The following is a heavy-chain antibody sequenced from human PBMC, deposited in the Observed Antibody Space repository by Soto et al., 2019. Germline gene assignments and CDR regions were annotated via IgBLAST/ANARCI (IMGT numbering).Heavy chain of an antibody. CDR3: ARGRGGEWLVQKNYYGMDV. D-gene: IGHD6-19*01. CDR2: INHSGST. Sequence: SETLSLTCAVYGGSFSGYYWSWIRQPPGKGLEWIGEINHSGSTNYNPSLKRRGTITVDTSKNQFSLKLSSVPAADTAAYYCARGRGGEWLVQKNYYGMDVWGQGTTVTVSS. J-gene: IGHJ6*02. V-gene: IGHV4-34*01. CDR1: GGSFSGYY.